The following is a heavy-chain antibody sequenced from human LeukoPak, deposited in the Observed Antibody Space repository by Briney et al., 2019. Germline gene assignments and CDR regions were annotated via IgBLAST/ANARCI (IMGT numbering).Heavy chain of an antibody. D-gene: IGHD3-10*01. J-gene: IGHJ4*02. CDR2: IYHSGST. V-gene: IGHV4-34*01. CDR3: ARVSASYPPDY. CDR1: GGSFSGYY. Sequence: SETLSLTCAVYGGSFSGYYWSWIRQPPGKGLEWIGQIYHSGSTNYNPSLKSRVTISVDKSKNQFSLRLSSVTAADTAVYYCARVSASYPPDYWGQGTLVTVSS.